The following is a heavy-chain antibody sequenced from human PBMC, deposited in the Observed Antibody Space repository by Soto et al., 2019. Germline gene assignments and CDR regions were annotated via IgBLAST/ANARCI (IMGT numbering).Heavy chain of an antibody. V-gene: IGHV3-21*01. Sequence: PGGSLRLSCVASGITFYSFSVNWVRQAPGKGLEWVSSISNSGTKKNYADSVKGRFTISRDTANNSVFLQMNNLRGEDTAVYYCARDEGYGMDVWGQGTTVTVSS. CDR3: ARDEGYGMDV. CDR2: ISNSGTKK. J-gene: IGHJ6*02. CDR1: GITFYSFS.